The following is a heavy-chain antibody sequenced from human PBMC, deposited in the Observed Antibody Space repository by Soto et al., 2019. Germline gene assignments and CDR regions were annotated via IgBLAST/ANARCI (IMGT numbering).Heavy chain of an antibody. Sequence: EVQLVESGGGLIQPGGSLRLSCAVSGFNVRANYMSWVRQAPGKGLEWVSVIYSGGTTYYADSVKGRFIISRDIAKNTLYLQMNILRAADTAVYYCNGYGYWGQGTLVTVSS. CDR1: GFNVRANY. CDR3: NGYGY. J-gene: IGHJ4*02. D-gene: IGHD5-12*01. V-gene: IGHV3-53*01. CDR2: IYSGGTT.